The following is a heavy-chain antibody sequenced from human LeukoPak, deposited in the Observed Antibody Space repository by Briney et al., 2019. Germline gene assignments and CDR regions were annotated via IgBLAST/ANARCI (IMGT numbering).Heavy chain of an antibody. CDR1: GFTFSDYT. Sequence: GGSLRLSCAASGFTFSDYTMNWVRQAPGKGLELVSFISSSSSSIKYADSVRGRFTISRDNAKNTLFLQLNSLRAEDTAVYYCANDGYSYGDFWGQGTLVTVSS. D-gene: IGHD5-18*01. V-gene: IGHV3-21*04. CDR2: ISSSSSSI. CDR3: ANDGYSYGDF. J-gene: IGHJ4*02.